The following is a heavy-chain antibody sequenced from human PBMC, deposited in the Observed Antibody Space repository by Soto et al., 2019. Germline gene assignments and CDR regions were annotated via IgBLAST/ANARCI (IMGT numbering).Heavy chain of an antibody. CDR2: INHSGST. V-gene: IGHV4-34*01. CDR1: GGSFSGYY. CDR3: ARVSRRYYYDSSVSP. J-gene: IGHJ5*02. D-gene: IGHD3-22*01. Sequence: QVQLQQWGAGLLKPSETLSLTCAVYGGSFSGYYWSWIRQPTGKGLEWIGEINHSGSTNYNPSLKSRVTISVDTSKNQFSLKRSSVTAADTAVYYCARVSRRYYYDSSVSPWGQGTLVTVSS.